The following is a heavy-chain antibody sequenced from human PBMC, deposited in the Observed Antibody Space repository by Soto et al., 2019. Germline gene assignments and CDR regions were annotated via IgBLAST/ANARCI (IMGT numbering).Heavy chain of an antibody. CDR2: IIPILGIA. J-gene: IGHJ3*02. V-gene: IGHV1-69*04. CDR1: GGTFSSYT. CDR3: ARDQGSGYDYI. Sequence: ASVKVSCKASGGTFSSYTISWVRQAPGQGLEWMGRIIPILGIANYAQKFQGRVTITADKSTSTAYMELSSLRSEDTAVYYCARDQGSGYDYIWGQGTMVTVSS. D-gene: IGHD5-12*01.